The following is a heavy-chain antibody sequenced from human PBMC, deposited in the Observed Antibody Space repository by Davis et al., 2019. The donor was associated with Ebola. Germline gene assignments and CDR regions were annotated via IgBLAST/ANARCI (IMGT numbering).Heavy chain of an antibody. CDR3: AKEMATYAFDI. V-gene: IGHV3-30*18. CDR1: GFTFSSYG. Sequence: PGGSLRLSCAASGFTFSSYGMHWVRQAPGKGLEWVAVISYDGSNKYYADSVKGRFTISRDNSKNTLYLQMNSLRAEDTAVYYCAKEMATYAFDIWGQGTMVTVSS. D-gene: IGHD5-24*01. J-gene: IGHJ3*02. CDR2: ISYDGSNK.